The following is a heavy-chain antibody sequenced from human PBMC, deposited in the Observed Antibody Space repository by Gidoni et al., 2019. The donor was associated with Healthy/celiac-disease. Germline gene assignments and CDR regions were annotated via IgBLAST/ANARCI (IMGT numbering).Heavy chain of an antibody. J-gene: IGHJ6*02. CDR3: ARIKSSGPTYYYGMDV. CDR2: IFSNDEK. Sequence: QVTLKESGPVLVKPTETLTLTCTVSGFSLSNARMGVSWIRQPPGKALEWLAHIFSNDEKSYSTSLKSRLTISKDTSKSQVVLTMTNMDPVDTATYYCARIKSSGPTYYYGMDVWGQGTTVTVSS. CDR1: GFSLSNARMG. D-gene: IGHD3-22*01. V-gene: IGHV2-26*01.